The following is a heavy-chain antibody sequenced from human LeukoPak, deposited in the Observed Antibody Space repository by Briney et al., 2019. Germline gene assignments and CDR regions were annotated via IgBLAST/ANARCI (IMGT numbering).Heavy chain of an antibody. J-gene: IGHJ4*02. CDR2: INSGGSST. CDR3: ARGGNAIDY. V-gene: IGHV3-74*01. Sequence: TGGSLRLSCAASGFTFSSYWMHWVRQARGKGLVWVSRINSGGSSTSYVRSVEGRVTIPKDTAKTALYLQMNSLRAEDTAVYYWARGGNAIDYWGQGTLVTVSS. D-gene: IGHD4-23*01. CDR1: GFTFSSYW.